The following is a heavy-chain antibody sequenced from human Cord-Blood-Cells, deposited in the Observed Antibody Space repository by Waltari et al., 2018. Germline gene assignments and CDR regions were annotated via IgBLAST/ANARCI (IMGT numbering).Heavy chain of an antibody. V-gene: IGHV4-34*01. J-gene: IGHJ4*02. CDR1: GGSFSGYY. Sequence: QVQLQQWGAGLLKPSENLSLTCAVYGGSFSGYYWSWIRQHPGKGLEWIGEINHSGSTNYNPSLKSRVTISVDTSKNQFSLKLSSVTAADTAVYYCARGELIAAAYYFDYWGQGTLVTVSS. CDR3: ARGELIAAAYYFDY. D-gene: IGHD6-13*01. CDR2: INHSGST.